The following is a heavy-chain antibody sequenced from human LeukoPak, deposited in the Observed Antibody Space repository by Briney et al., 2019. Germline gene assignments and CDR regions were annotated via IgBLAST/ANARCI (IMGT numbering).Heavy chain of an antibody. D-gene: IGHD1-26*01. J-gene: IGHJ4*02. CDR1: GGSISSSNW. CDR3: ASEDRVGATYDY. V-gene: IGHV4-4*02. CDR2: IYHSGST. Sequence: SETLSLTCAVSGGSISSSNWWTWVRQSPGKGLEWIGEIYHSGSTNYNPSLRSRVTISVDTSKNQFSLKLSSVTAADTAVYYCASEDRVGATYDYWGQGTLVAVSS.